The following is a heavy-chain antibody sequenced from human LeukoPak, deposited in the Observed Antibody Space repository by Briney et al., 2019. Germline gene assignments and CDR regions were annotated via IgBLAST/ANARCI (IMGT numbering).Heavy chain of an antibody. J-gene: IGHJ6*02. V-gene: IGHV3-49*04. Sequence: GGSLRLSCTASGFPFRDHAMSWVHQAPGKGLEWVGFIRTNPNGATVEYAASVKARFTISRDDSKNIAYLEMNSLKTEDTAVYYCVRNSGTYRGYGLDVWGQGTTVTVSS. D-gene: IGHD1-26*01. CDR2: IRTNPNGATV. CDR1: GFPFRDHA. CDR3: VRNSGTYRGYGLDV.